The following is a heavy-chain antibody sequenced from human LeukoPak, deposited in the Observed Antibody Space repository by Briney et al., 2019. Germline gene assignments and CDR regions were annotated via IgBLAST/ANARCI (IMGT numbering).Heavy chain of an antibody. CDR3: TRAGCGGDCYSVYYFDY. J-gene: IGHJ4*02. D-gene: IGHD2-21*02. CDR1: GFTFGDYA. Sequence: GGSLRLSCTASGFTFGDYAMSWFRQAPGKGLEWVGLIRSKAYGGTTEYAASVTARFTISRDDSESIAYLQMNSQKTEDTAVYYCTRAGCGGDCYSVYYFDYWGQGTLVTVSS. CDR2: IRSKAYGGTT. V-gene: IGHV3-49*03.